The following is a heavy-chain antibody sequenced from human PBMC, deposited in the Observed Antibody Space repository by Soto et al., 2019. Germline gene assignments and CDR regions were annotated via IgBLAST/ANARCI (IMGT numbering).Heavy chain of an antibody. D-gene: IGHD3-22*01. CDR1: RFTVRDYY. J-gene: IGHJ5*02. CDR3: ARSGLALPYSASHWFDP. CDR2: ISSSGSTI. Sequence: GGSLSISCTASRFTVRDYYMSWIRQAPGKGLEWVSYISSSGSTIYYADSVKGRFTISRDNAKNSLYLQMNSLRAEDTAVYYCARSGLALPYSASHWFDPWGHGTLVTVSA. V-gene: IGHV3-11*01.